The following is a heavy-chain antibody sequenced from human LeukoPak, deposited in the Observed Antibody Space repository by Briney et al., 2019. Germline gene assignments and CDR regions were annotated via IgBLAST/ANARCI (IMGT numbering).Heavy chain of an antibody. D-gene: IGHD4-11*01. J-gene: IGHJ4*01. V-gene: IGHV3-33*01. CDR2: IWSDATNR. Sequence: PGGSLRLSCAASGFIFSHHGMHWVRQAPGKGLEWVAVIWSDATNRFYAESVKGRFTISRDNSQNTVFLQMNSLRVKDTAIYYCARETQRGFDYSNSLKNWGHGTLVTVSS. CDR3: ARETQRGFDYSNSLKN. CDR1: GFIFSHHG.